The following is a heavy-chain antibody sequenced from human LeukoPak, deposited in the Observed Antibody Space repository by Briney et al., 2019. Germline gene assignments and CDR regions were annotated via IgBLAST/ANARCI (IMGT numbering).Heavy chain of an antibody. CDR1: GFTFSSYW. D-gene: IGHD5-12*01. J-gene: IGHJ6*03. V-gene: IGHV3-7*01. Sequence: PGGSLRLSCTASGFTFSSYWMDWVRQAPGKGLEWVASVKKDGSEKKYVDSVKGRFTNSGDNAKNSLYLEMNSLRTEDTAVYYCTRGIVASVIYYYYMDVWGKGTTVTVSS. CDR2: VKKDGSEK. CDR3: TRGIVASVIYYYYMDV.